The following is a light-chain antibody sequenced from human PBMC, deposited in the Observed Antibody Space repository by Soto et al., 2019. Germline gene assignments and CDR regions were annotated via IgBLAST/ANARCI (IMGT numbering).Light chain of an antibody. CDR1: SSDVGGYNY. V-gene: IGLV2-14*01. CDR2: EVS. CDR3: SSFTTSNTPHFV. Sequence: SALTQPASVSGSPGQSITISCTGTSSDVGGYNYVSWFQQHPGRAPKLMIYEVSNRPSGVSNRFSGSKSGTTASLSISGLQAEDEADYYCSSFTTSNTPHFVFGTGTKVTVL. J-gene: IGLJ1*01.